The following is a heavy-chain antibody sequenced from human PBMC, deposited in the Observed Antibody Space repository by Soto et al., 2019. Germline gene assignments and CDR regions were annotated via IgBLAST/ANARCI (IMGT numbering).Heavy chain of an antibody. V-gene: IGHV3-23*01. J-gene: IGHJ4*02. Sequence: EVQLLESGGGLVQPGGSLRLSCAASGFTFSTYDMNWVRRAPGKGLEWVSTLSGSGGTTYHADSVKGRFTISRDNSKNTLYLQMNSVRTEDTAVYYCAKDLESGYNYGPFDSWGQGTLFTVSS. D-gene: IGHD5-18*01. CDR3: AKDLESGYNYGPFDS. CDR2: LSGSGGTT. CDR1: GFTFSTYD.